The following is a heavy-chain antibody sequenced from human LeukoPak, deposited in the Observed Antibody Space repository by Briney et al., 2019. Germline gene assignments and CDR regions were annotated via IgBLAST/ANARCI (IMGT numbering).Heavy chain of an antibody. Sequence: PSETLSLTCTVSGVSISSYYWSWIRQPVGKGLEWIGRIYTTGSTNYNPSLKSRVTMSVDTSKNQFSLRLSSVTAADTAVYYCARLGGSYSYYFYYMDVWGKGTTVTVSS. J-gene: IGHJ6*03. D-gene: IGHD1-26*01. CDR1: GVSISSYY. CDR3: ARLGGSYSYYFYYMDV. V-gene: IGHV4-4*07. CDR2: IYTTGST.